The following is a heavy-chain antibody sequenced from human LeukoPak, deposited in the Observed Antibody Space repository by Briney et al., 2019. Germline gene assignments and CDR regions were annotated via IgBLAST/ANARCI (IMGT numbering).Heavy chain of an antibody. V-gene: IGHV1-18*01. D-gene: IGHD6-13*01. CDR1: GYTFTKYG. CDR2: ISAYNRDT. Sequence: VASVKVSCKASGYTFTKYGISWVRQAPGQGLEWMGWISAYNRDTNYAQKLQGRVSMTTDTSTGTAYMELKSLRSDDTAMYYCARGMGLLSGAAAGELGYWGQGTLVTVSS. J-gene: IGHJ4*02. CDR3: ARGMGLLSGAAAGELGY.